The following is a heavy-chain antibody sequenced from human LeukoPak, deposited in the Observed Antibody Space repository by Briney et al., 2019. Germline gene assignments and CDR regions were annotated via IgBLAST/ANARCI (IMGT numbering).Heavy chain of an antibody. D-gene: IGHD6-13*01. CDR1: GGSISSSSYY. CDR3: ARDSPLQYSSSWLYYFDY. V-gene: IGHV4-39*07. Sequence: PSETLSLTCTVSGGSISSSSYYWGWIRQPPGKGLEWIGSIYYSGSTYYNPSLKSRVPISVDTYKNQFSLKLSSVTAADTAVYYCARDSPLQYSSSWLYYFDYWGQGTLVTVSS. CDR2: IYYSGST. J-gene: IGHJ4*02.